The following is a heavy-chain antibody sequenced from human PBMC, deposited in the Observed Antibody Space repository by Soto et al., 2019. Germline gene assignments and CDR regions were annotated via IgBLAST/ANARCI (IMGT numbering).Heavy chain of an antibody. CDR1: GYTFTSYG. Sequence: QVQLVQSGAEVKKPGASVKVSCKASGYTFTSYGISWVRQAPGQGLEWMGWISAYNGNTNYAQKLQGRVTMTTDTSKSKAYMELRSLRSDDTAVYYCAREFRWDSSSWYLAFDIWGQGTIVTVSS. V-gene: IGHV1-18*01. D-gene: IGHD6-13*01. CDR2: ISAYNGNT. CDR3: AREFRWDSSSWYLAFDI. J-gene: IGHJ3*02.